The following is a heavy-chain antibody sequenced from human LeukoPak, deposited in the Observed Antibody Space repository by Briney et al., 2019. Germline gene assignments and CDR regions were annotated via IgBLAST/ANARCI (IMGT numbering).Heavy chain of an antibody. CDR2: IYSGGST. Sequence: PGGSLRLSCAAFWFTVSSNYMSWVRQAPGKGLEWVSVIYSGGSTYYADSVKGRFTISRDNSKNTLYLQMNSLRAEDTAVYYCARDLSHDSSGYSDYWGQGTLVTVSS. CDR3: ARDLSHDSSGYSDY. CDR1: WFTVSSNY. V-gene: IGHV3-53*01. J-gene: IGHJ4*02. D-gene: IGHD3-22*01.